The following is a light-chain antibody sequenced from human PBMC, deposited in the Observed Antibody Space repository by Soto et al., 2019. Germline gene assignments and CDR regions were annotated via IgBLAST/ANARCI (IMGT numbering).Light chain of an antibody. CDR2: RGT. Sequence: QSVLAQPASVSGSPGQSITISCTGTSSDVGAYDAVSWYQQHPGKAPQVIIYRGTKRPSGVSTRFSGSVSGNTASLTVSGLQAEDEAEYFSCSSAPESTYVFGTGTKLTVL. CDR3: CSSAPESTYV. J-gene: IGLJ1*01. CDR1: SSDVGAYDA. V-gene: IGLV2-23*01.